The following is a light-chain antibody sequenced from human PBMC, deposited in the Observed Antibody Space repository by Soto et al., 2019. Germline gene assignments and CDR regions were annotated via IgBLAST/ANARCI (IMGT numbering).Light chain of an antibody. V-gene: IGLV2-14*01. J-gene: IGLJ2*01. CDR3: SSYTSSSTVV. CDR2: EVS. CDR1: SSDVGGYNF. Sequence: QSVLTQPASVSGSPGQSITISCTGTSSDVGGYNFVSWYQHHPGKAPKLMIYEVSNRPPVVSNRFSGSKSGNTASLTISGLQAEDEADYYCSSYTSSSTVVFGGGTKLTVL.